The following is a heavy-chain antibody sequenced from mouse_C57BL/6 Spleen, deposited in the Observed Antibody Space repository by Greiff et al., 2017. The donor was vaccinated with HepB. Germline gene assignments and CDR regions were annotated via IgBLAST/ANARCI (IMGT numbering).Heavy chain of an antibody. CDR1: GYTFTYYY. V-gene: IGHV1-26*01. CDR3: ARPMVTTRGAFDY. Sequence: VQLQQSGPELVKPGASVKISCKASGYTFTYYYMNWVKQSHGKSLEWIGDINPNNGGTSYNQKFKGKATLTVDKSSSTAYMELRSRTSEDSAVYYCARPMVTTRGAFDYWGQGTTLTVSS. CDR2: INPNNGGT. J-gene: IGHJ2*01. D-gene: IGHD2-2*01.